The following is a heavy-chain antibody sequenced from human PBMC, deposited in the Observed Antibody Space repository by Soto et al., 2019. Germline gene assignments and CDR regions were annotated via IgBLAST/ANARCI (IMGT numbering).Heavy chain of an antibody. CDR3: AKDFCGGTCHPPFYFLDV. CDR2: ITWDGGRT. J-gene: IGHJ6*02. CDR1: GFTLEKYS. Sequence: EVQLVESGGAVLQPGGSLRLSCAASGFTLEKYSMHWVRQAPGKGLEWVSLITWDGGRTYYADSVKGRFTISRDSSKNFLYLQMNSLRTEDTALYYCAKDFCGGTCHPPFYFLDVWGHGTTVSVSS. D-gene: IGHD2-21*01. V-gene: IGHV3-43*01.